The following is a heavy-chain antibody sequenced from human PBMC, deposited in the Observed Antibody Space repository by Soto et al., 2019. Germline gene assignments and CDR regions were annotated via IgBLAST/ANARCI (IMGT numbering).Heavy chain of an antibody. CDR1: GFTFSSYA. J-gene: IGHJ4*02. V-gene: IGHV3-23*01. Sequence: GGSLRLSCAASGFTFSSYAMSWIRQAPGKGLEWVSAISGSGGSTYYADSVKGRFTISRDNSKNTLYLQMNSLRAEDTAVYYCAKSPTNGSGSIYFGYWGQGTLVTVSS. D-gene: IGHD3-10*01. CDR3: AKSPTNGSGSIYFGY. CDR2: ISGSGGST.